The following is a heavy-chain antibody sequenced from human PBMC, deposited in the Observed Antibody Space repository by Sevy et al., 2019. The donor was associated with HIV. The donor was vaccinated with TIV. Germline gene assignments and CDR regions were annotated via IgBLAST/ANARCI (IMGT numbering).Heavy chain of an antibody. J-gene: IGHJ3*01. Sequence: GGSLRLSCGASGFSFDTYSMNWVRQAPGKGLEWLAFISYDGSRKYYADSVKGRFTISRDNSKNTLFMQVNSLRAEDTALYYCARERDRQALNVCGQGTMVTVSS. CDR1: GFSFDTYS. V-gene: IGHV3-30*03. CDR3: ARERDRQALNV. CDR2: ISYDGSRK.